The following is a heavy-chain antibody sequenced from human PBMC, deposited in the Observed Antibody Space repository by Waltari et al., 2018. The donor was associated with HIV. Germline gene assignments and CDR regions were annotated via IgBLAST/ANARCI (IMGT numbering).Heavy chain of an antibody. CDR3: ARDRQFAFDY. Sequence: EVQLVESGGGLVQPGGSLRLSCAASGFTFSSYSVNWVRQGPGKGLGWGSYIGRSGRALYYADSVKGRFSSSRDNAKNSLYLQLNSLRGEDTAVYYCARDRQFAFDYWGQGTLVTVSS. D-gene: IGHD2-15*01. CDR2: IGRSGRAL. CDR1: GFTFSSYS. V-gene: IGHV3-48*01. J-gene: IGHJ4*02.